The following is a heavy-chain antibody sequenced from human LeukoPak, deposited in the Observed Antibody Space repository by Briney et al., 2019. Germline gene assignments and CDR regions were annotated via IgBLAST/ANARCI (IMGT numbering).Heavy chain of an antibody. J-gene: IGHJ4*02. CDR2: ISGSSSTI. CDR3: AKAEGYYYGSGSS. D-gene: IGHD3-10*01. CDR1: GFAFSSYN. V-gene: IGHV3-48*01. Sequence: GGSLRLSCAASGFAFSSYNMNWVRQAPGKGLEWVSYISGSSSTIYYADSVKGRFTISRDNAKNSLFLQMNSLRAEDTAVYYCAKAEGYYYGSGSSWGLGTLVTVSS.